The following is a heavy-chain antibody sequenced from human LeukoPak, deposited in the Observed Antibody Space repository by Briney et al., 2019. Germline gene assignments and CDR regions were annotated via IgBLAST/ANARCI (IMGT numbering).Heavy chain of an antibody. CDR3: ARRGLPSYYMDV. J-gene: IGHJ6*03. V-gene: IGHV3-48*03. CDR2: IGSSGSII. Sequence: GGSLRLSCAASGFTFSSYEMNWVRQAPGKGLEWISYIGSSGSIIYYADSVKGRFTISGDNAKNSLYLQMNNLGAEDTAVYYCARRGLPSYYMDVWGKGTTVTVSS. CDR1: GFTFSSYE.